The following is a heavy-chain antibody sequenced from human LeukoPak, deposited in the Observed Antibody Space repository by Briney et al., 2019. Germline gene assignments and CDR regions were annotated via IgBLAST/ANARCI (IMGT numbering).Heavy chain of an antibody. Sequence: GGSLRLSCAASGFTVSSNYMSWVRQAPGKGLEWVSVIYSVGSTYYAASAKSRFSISRDNPTNTISLQISSLRPADTAACYSARGGGCCSSTSWSYMDVWGKGTTVTISS. V-gene: IGHV3-53*01. CDR2: IYSVGST. CDR1: GFTVSSNY. CDR3: ARGGGCCSSTSWSYMDV. J-gene: IGHJ6*03. D-gene: IGHD2-2*01.